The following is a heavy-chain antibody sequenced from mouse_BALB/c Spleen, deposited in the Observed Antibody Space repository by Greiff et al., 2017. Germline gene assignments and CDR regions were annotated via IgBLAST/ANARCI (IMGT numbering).Heavy chain of an antibody. J-gene: IGHJ2*01. Sequence: QVQLKESGAELVRPGVSVKISCKGSGYTFTDYAMHWVKQSHAKSLEWIGVISTYYGDASYNQKFKGKATMTVDKSSSTAYMELARLTSEDSAIYYCARGSIYYGNYVFDYWGQGTTLTVSS. CDR2: ISTYYGDA. CDR3: ARGSIYYGNYVFDY. CDR1: GYTFTDYA. V-gene: IGHV1S137*01. D-gene: IGHD2-1*01.